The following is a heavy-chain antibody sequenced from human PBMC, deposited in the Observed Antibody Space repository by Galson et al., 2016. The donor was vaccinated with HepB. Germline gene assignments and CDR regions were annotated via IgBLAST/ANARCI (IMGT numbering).Heavy chain of an antibody. CDR1: GYTFTSYD. V-gene: IGHV1-8*01. Sequence: SCKASGYTFTSYDINWVRQAPGKGLEWMGWMTPISGGTGYAQKFQGRLTMTRDTSISTAYMELSSLTSDDTAVYYCAREFGDILVVPATRGQGTLVTVSS. J-gene: IGHJ4*02. CDR2: MTPISGGT. CDR3: AREFGDILVVPAT. D-gene: IGHD2-2*01.